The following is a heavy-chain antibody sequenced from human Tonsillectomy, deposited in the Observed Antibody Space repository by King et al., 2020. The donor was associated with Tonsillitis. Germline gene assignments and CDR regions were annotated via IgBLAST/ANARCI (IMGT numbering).Heavy chain of an antibody. D-gene: IGHD3-22*01. CDR1: GGSISSSSYY. J-gene: IGHJ2*01. V-gene: IGHV4-39*01. CDR3: AITVVTGWYFDL. Sequence: QLQESGPGLVKPSETLSLTCTGSGGSISSSSYYWGWIRQPPVKGLEWIGSIDYSGSTYYNPSLKRRVTISVDTAKNQFSLPLSSVTAADTAVYYCAITVVTGWYFDLWGRGTLVTVSS. CDR2: IDYSGST.